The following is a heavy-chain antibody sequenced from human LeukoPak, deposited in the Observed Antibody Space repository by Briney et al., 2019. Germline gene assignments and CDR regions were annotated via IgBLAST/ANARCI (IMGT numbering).Heavy chain of an antibody. D-gene: IGHD3-10*01. CDR3: AKDRIRGIFNAFDI. Sequence: GGSLRLSCAASGFTFSNYWMHWVRQTPGKGLVWVSCVNNDGSSTNYADSVKGRFTVSRYNTKNTLYLQMNSLRAEDTAVYYCAKDRIRGIFNAFDIWGQGTMVTVSS. CDR1: GFTFSNYW. J-gene: IGHJ3*02. V-gene: IGHV3-74*01. CDR2: VNNDGSST.